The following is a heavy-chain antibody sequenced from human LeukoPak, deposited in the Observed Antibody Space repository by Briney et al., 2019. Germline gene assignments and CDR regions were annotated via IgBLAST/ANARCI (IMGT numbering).Heavy chain of an antibody. V-gene: IGHV3-23*01. CDR2: ISGRGDST. CDR1: GFTFSSYA. J-gene: IGHJ5*01. CDR3: AKESTVTPGSVNWFDS. Sequence: GGSLRLSCAASGFTFSSYAMTWVRQAPGKGLEWVSTISGRGDSTYYADSVRGRFTISRDKSKNTLYLQLNSLRAEDTAVYYCAKESTVTPGSVNWFDSWGQGTLVTVSS. D-gene: IGHD4-17*01.